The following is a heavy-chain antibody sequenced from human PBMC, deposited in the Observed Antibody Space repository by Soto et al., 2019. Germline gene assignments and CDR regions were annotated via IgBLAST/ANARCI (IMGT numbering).Heavy chain of an antibody. V-gene: IGHV3-23*01. D-gene: IGHD5-18*01. CDR2: ISGSGTGT. Sequence: EVQLLESGGGLVQPGGSLRLSCAASGITFNNYALNWVRQAPGKGLEWVSGISGSGTGTYYADSVKGRFTISRDNSRRTVYLHMNSLRADDTAIYYCAKEGGGGAAMVTSYFDYWGQGTLVTVSS. CDR3: AKEGGGGAAMVTSYFDY. CDR1: GITFNNYA. J-gene: IGHJ4*02.